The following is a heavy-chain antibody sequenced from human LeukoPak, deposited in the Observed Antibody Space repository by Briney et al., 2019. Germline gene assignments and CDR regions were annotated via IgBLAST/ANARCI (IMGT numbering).Heavy chain of an antibody. CDR3: AKPTNSLFPFDY. J-gene: IGHJ4*02. Sequence: GGSLRLSCAASEFSVGSNYMTWVRQAPGKGLEWVSLIYSGGSTYYADSVKGRFTISRDNSKNTLYLQMNSLRAEDTAVYYCAKPTNSLFPFDYWGQGTLVTVSS. D-gene: IGHD2-21*01. CDR1: EFSVGSNY. V-gene: IGHV3-66*04. CDR2: IYSGGST.